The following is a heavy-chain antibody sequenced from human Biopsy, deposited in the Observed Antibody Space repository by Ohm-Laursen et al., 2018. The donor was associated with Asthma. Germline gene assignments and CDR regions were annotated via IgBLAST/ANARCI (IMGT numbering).Heavy chain of an antibody. Sequence: SDTLSLTCAVSGGSFSGYYWSWIRQPPGKGLEWIGEINHSGSTNYNPSLKSRVTISVDPSKNQFSLKLSSVTAADTAVYYCARAGQCSSTSCYNPGWFDPWGQGTLVTVSS. CDR3: ARAGQCSSTSCYNPGWFDP. CDR2: INHSGST. J-gene: IGHJ5*02. CDR1: GGSFSGYY. V-gene: IGHV4-34*01. D-gene: IGHD2-2*01.